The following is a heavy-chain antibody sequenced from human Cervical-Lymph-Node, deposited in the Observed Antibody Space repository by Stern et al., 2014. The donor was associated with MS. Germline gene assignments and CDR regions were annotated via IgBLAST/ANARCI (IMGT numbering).Heavy chain of an antibody. CDR3: ARKIPDYYYYAMDV. J-gene: IGHJ6*02. Sequence: VQLVESGGGVVQPGGSQRLSCTASGFTFEDYAMEWVRQGPGKGLEWVAMIWYDGSHKYYGDSVRGRFSVSRANSRNTLYLQMKSLSLEDTAVYYCARKIPDYYYYAMDVWGQGTTVTVSS. D-gene: IGHD2-2*02. V-gene: IGHV3-33*01. CDR1: GFTFEDYA. CDR2: IWYDGSHK.